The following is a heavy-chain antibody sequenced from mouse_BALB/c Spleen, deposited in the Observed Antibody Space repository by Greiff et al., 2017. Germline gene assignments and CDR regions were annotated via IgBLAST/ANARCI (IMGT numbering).Heavy chain of an antibody. CDR2: IWAGGST. V-gene: IGHV2-9*02. CDR3: ARDSSGRYYFDY. D-gene: IGHD3-1*01. Sequence: VQVVESGPGLVAPSQSLSITCTVSGFSLTSYGVHWVRQPPGKGLEWLGVIWAGGSTNYNSALMSRLSISKDNSKSQVFLKMNSLQTDDTAMYYCARDSSGRYYFDYWGQGTTLTVSS. J-gene: IGHJ2*01. CDR1: GFSLTSYG.